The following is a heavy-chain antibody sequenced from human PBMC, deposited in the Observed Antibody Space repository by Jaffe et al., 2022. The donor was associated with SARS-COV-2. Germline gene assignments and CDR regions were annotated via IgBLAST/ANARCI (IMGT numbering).Heavy chain of an antibody. CDR1: GYRFSGYW. CDR3: ARLSYYGSAPRGMDV. J-gene: IGHJ6*02. CDR2: IDGSDSRT. D-gene: IGHD3-10*01. Sequence: EVQLVQSGAEEKKPGESLRISCEGSGYRFSGYWISWVRQMPGKGLEWMGRIDGSDSRTDYSPTSQGHVTMSVDGPTSTAYLQWNSLKASDTATYYCARLSYYGSAPRGMDVWGQGTPVLVSS. V-gene: IGHV5-10-1*03.